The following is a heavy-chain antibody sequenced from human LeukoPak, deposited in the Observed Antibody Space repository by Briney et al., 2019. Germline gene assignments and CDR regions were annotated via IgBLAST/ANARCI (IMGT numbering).Heavy chain of an antibody. V-gene: IGHV4-59*01. CDR1: GGSISSYY. CDR2: IYYSGST. Sequence: SETLSLTCTVSGGSISSYYWSWVRQPPGKGLEWIGYIYYSGSTNYNPSLKSRVTISVDTSKNQFSLKLSSVTAADTAVYYCARDSTALRASSFSSNWYFDLWAVAPWSLSPQ. D-gene: IGHD6-13*01. J-gene: IGHJ2*01. CDR3: ARDSTALRASSFSSNWYFDL.